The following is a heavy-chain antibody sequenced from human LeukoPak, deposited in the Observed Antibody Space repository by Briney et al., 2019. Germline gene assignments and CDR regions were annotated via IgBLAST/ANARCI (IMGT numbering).Heavy chain of an antibody. CDR1: GFTFSSYG. V-gene: IGHV3-33*01. CDR3: ARDRAAADLDY. J-gene: IGHJ4*02. D-gene: IGHD6-13*01. Sequence: PRRSLTLSCAASGFTFSSYGMHWVRQAPGKGLEWVAVIWYDGSNKFYADSVKGRFTISRDNSKNTLYLQMNSLRAEDTAVYYCARDRAAADLDYWGQGTLVTDSS. CDR2: IWYDGSNK.